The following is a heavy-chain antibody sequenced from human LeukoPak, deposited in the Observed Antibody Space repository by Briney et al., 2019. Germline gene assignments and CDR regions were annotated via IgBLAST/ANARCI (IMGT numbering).Heavy chain of an antibody. CDR2: IRYDGSNK. Sequence: GGSLRLSCAASGFTFSAFGMHWVRQAPGKGLEWVAFIRYDGSNKYYADSVKGRFTISRDNSKNTLYLQMNSLRAEDTAVYYCAKDRLIVGATANAFDIWGQGTMVTVSS. J-gene: IGHJ3*02. CDR3: AKDRLIVGATANAFDI. V-gene: IGHV3-30*02. CDR1: GFTFSAFG. D-gene: IGHD1-26*01.